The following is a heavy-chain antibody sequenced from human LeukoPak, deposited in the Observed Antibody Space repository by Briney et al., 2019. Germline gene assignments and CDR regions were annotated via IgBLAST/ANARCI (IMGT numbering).Heavy chain of an antibody. CDR1: GFTFSSYG. CDR3: ATLPGGIQLRSSMYFDY. D-gene: IGHD5-18*01. J-gene: IGHJ4*02. CDR2: IRYDGSNK. V-gene: IGHV3-30*02. Sequence: PGGSLRLSCAASGFTFSSYGMHWVRQAPGKGLEWVAFIRYDGSNKYYADSVKGRFTISRDNSKNTLYLQMNSLRAEDTAVYYCATLPGGIQLRSSMYFDYWGQGTLVTVSS.